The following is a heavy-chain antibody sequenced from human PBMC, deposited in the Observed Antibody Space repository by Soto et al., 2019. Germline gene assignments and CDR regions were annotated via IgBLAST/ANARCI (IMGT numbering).Heavy chain of an antibody. V-gene: IGHV2-5*01. CDR2: IYWNGDK. D-gene: IGHD2-15*01. CDR3: ARLGGPGVVP. J-gene: IGHJ5*02. CDR1: WVPPRPRRGG. Sequence: SGPTPVDPTHAPPRACTFSWVPPRPRRGGVGWVPQPPGKALDWLAIIYWNGDKRYSPSLKSRVTITKDTSKNQVVFTMTNMDPGDTPRYYFARLGGPGVVPWGQGILVTGS.